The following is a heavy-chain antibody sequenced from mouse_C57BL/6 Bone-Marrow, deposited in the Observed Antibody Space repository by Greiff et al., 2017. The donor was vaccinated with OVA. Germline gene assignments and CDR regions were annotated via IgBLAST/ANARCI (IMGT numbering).Heavy chain of an antibody. D-gene: IGHD4-1*01. J-gene: IGHJ1*03. CDR1: GYTFTSYW. CDR3: ARPPGTLWYFDV. V-gene: IGHV1-52*01. CDR2: IDPSDSET. Sequence: QVQLKQPGAELVRPGSSVKLSCKASGYTFTSYWMHWVKQRPIQGLEWIGNIDPSDSETHYNQKFKDKATLTVDKSSSTAYMQLSSLTSEDSAVYYCARPPGTLWYFDVWGTGTTVTVSS.